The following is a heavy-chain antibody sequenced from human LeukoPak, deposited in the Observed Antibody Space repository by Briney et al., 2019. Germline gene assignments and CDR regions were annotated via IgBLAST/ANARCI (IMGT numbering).Heavy chain of an antibody. CDR3: ATGLVGYDFWSGYRLDY. CDR2: FDPEDGET. Sequence: PGGSLRLSCAASGFTFSSYAMHWVRQAPGKGLEWMGGFDPEDGETIYAQKFQGRVTMTEDTSTDTAYMELSSLRSEDTAVYYCATGLVGYDFWSGYRLDYWGQGTLVTVSS. J-gene: IGHJ4*02. D-gene: IGHD3-3*01. V-gene: IGHV1-24*01. CDR1: GFTFSSYA.